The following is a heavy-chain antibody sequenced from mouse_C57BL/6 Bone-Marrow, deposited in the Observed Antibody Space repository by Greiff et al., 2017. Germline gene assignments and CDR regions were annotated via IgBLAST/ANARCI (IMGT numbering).Heavy chain of an antibody. D-gene: IGHD1-1*02. CDR1: GFTFSSYA. V-gene: IGHV5-4*01. Sequence: EVMLVESGGGLVKPGGSLKLSCAASGFTFSSYAMSWVRQTPEKRLEWVATISDGGSYTYYPDNVKGRFTISRDNAKNTLYLQRSHLKSEDTAMYYCARDRNGRRYLDVWGTGTTVTVSS. CDR2: ISDGGSYT. CDR3: ARDRNGRRYLDV. J-gene: IGHJ1*03.